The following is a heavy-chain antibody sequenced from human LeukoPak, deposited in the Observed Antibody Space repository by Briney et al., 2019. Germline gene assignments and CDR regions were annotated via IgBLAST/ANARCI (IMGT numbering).Heavy chain of an antibody. CDR3: ARDPGYCSSTSCYRWLVDY. CDR2: ISSSSSYI. V-gene: IGHV3-21*01. J-gene: IGHJ4*02. D-gene: IGHD2-2*02. Sequence: PGGSLRLSCAASGFTFSSYSMNWVRQAPGKGLEWVSSISSSSSYIYYADSVKGRFTISRDNAKNLLYLQMNSLRAEDTAVYYCARDPGYCSSTSCYRWLVDYWGQGILVTVSS. CDR1: GFTFSSYS.